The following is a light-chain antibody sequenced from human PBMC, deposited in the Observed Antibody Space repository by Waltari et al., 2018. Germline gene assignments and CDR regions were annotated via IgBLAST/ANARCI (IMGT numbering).Light chain of an antibody. V-gene: IGLV3-1*01. CDR3: QAWDSTTAV. J-gene: IGLJ2*01. Sequence: SFELTQSPSVSVSLGQTATITCAGAKLGSKYVSWYKQKPGQSPVLVGYQDNRRPSWIPERFSGSKSGSTATLSISGTQAMDEADYYCQAWDSTTAVFGGGTKLTVL. CDR1: KLGSKY. CDR2: QDN.